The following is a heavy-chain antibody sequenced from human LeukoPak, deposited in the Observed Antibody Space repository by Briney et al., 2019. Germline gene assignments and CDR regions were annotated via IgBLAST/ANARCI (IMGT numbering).Heavy chain of an antibody. CDR3: AGDGCSSTSCYDYYYMDV. J-gene: IGHJ6*03. Sequence: ASVKVSCKASGGTFSSYTISWVRQAPGQGLEWMGRIIPILGIANYAQKFQGRVTITADKSTSTAYMELSSLRSEDTAVYYCAGDGCSSTSCYDYYYMDVWGKGTTVTVS. V-gene: IGHV1-69*04. D-gene: IGHD2-2*01. CDR1: GGTFSSYT. CDR2: IIPILGIA.